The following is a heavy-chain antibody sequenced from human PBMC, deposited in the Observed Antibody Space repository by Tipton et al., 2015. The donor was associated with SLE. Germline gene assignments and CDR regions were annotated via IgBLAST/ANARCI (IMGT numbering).Heavy chain of an antibody. V-gene: IGHV3-7*01. CDR3: AREGGVVVGAMGDAFDI. CDR2: IKQDGSEK. J-gene: IGHJ3*02. CDR1: GFTFSNYW. Sequence: SLRLSCATSGFTFSNYWMSWVRQAPGKGLEWVANIKQDGSEKFYVDPVKGRFTISRDNAKNSLYLQMNSLRAEDTAVYYCAREGGVVVGAMGDAFDIWGQGTMVTVSS. D-gene: IGHD1-26*01.